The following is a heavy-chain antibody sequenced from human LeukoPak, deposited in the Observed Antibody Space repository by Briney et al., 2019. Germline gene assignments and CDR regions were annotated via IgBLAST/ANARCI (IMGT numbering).Heavy chain of an antibody. V-gene: IGHV3-33*01. J-gene: IGHJ6*03. CDR3: ARAGIVGLYYYYMDV. CDR1: GFAFSSHG. Sequence: PGRSLRLSCAASGFAFSSHGMHWVRQAPGKGLEWVGLIWYDGSNKYYADSVKGRFNISRDNSKNTLYLQVNSLRAEDTAVYYCARAGIVGLYYYYMDVWGIGTTVTVSS. CDR2: IWYDGSNK. D-gene: IGHD2-21*01.